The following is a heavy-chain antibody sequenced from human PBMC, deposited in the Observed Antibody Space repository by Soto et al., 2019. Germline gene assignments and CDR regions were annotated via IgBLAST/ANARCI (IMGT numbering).Heavy chain of an antibody. CDR1: GASISSSNW. CDR2: IYPIGHT. V-gene: IGHV4-4*02. J-gene: IGHJ6*02. Sequence: QVQLQESGPGLVKPSGTLSLTCAVSGASISSSNWWSWVRQPPGKGLEWIGEIYPIGHTNYNPSLESRVTISVDKSKTQFSLRLSSVPAADTAVYYCARRTWGMDVWGQGTTVIVSS. D-gene: IGHD2-8*01. CDR3: ARRTWGMDV.